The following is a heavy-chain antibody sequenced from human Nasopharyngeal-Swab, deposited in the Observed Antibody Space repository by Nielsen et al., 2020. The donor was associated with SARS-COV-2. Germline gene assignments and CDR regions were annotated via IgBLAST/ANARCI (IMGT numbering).Heavy chain of an antibody. D-gene: IGHD3-3*01. CDR2: INHSGST. J-gene: IGHJ5*02. CDR1: GGSFSGYY. CDR3: ARGKRFLERLVPSGWFDP. Sequence: SETLSLTCAVYGGSFSGYYWSWIRQPPGKGLEWIGEINHSGSTNYNPSLKSRVTISVDTSKNQFSLKLSSVTAADTAVYYCARGKRFLERLVPSGWFDPWGQGTLVTVSS. V-gene: IGHV4-34*01.